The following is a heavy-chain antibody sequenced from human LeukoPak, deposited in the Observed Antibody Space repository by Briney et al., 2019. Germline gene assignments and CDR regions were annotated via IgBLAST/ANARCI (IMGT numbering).Heavy chain of an antibody. CDR1: GGSISSYY. D-gene: IGHD4-17*01. Sequence: SETLSLTCTVSGGSISSYYWSWIRQPAGKGLEWIGRIYTSGSTNYNPSLKSRVTMSVDTSKNQFSLKLSSVTAADTAVYYCERESSDYGDYLYYFDYWGQGTLVTVSS. CDR2: IYTSGST. V-gene: IGHV4-4*07. CDR3: ERESSDYGDYLYYFDY. J-gene: IGHJ4*02.